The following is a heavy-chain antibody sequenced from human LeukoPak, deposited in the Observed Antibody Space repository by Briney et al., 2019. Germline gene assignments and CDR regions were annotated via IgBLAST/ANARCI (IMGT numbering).Heavy chain of an antibody. V-gene: IGHV3-48*04. J-gene: IGHJ4*02. D-gene: IGHD2-21*02. CDR3: ATPALHCGGDCFAS. CDR1: GFTFSGYS. Sequence: PGGSLRLSCAASGFTFSGYSMNWVRQAPGKGLECVSYISSSSSTIYYTDSVQGRFTISRDNAKNSLYLQMNSLRAEDTAVYYCATPALHCGGDCFASWGQGILVTVSS. CDR2: ISSSSSTI.